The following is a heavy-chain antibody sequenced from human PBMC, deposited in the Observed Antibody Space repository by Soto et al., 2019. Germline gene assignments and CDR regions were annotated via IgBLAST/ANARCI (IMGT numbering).Heavy chain of an antibody. CDR2: INHSGST. J-gene: IGHJ5*02. CDR1: GFTFSNYW. Sequence: GSLRLSCAASGFTFSNYWMSWVRQPPGKGLEWIGEINHSGSTNYNPSLKSRVTISVDTSKNQFSLKLSSVTAADTAVYYCARGRRPLWFGESGPMFDPWGQGTLVTVSS. CDR3: ARGRRPLWFGESGPMFDP. V-gene: IGHV4-34*01. D-gene: IGHD3-10*01.